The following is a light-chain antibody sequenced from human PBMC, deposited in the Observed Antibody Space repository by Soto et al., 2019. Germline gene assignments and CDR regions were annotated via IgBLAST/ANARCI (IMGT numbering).Light chain of an antibody. CDR2: QVT. J-gene: IGLJ1*01. CDR1: TRDIAGYNY. V-gene: IGLV2-14*01. Sequence: QAVMTQPASVSGSLGQSITISCTGTTRDIAGYNYISWYQQLPGKAPKLMIYQVTIRPSGISNRFSGSKSGNTASLTISGLQAEDEADYYCISFSSSTSLYVFGTAIKVTVL. CDR3: ISFSSSTSLYV.